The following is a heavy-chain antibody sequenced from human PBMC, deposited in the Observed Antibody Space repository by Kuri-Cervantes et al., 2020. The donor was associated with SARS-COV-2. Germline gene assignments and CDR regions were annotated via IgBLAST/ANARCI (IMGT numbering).Heavy chain of an antibody. Sequence: ASVKVSCKASGYTFTGYYMHWVRQAPGQGLELMGWINPNSGGTNYAQKFQGRVTMTRDTSISTAYMELSRLRSDDTAVYYCAREWCGGDCYSYYYYYYMDVWGKGTTVTVSS. V-gene: IGHV1-2*02. J-gene: IGHJ6*03. CDR1: GYTFTGYY. D-gene: IGHD2-21*01. CDR3: AREWCGGDCYSYYYYYYMDV. CDR2: INPNSGGT.